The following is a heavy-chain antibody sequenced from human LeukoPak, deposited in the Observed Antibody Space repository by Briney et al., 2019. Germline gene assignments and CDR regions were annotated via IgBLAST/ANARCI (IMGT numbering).Heavy chain of an antibody. CDR3: AKDRIVVVPAANIPDY. CDR2: ISYDGSNK. V-gene: IGHV3-30*18. D-gene: IGHD2-2*01. Sequence: GGSLRLSCAASGFTFSSYGMHWVRQAPGKGLERVAVISYDGSNKYYADSVKGRFTISRDNSKNTLYLQMNSLRAEDTAVYYCAKDRIVVVPAANIPDYWGQGTLVTVSS. J-gene: IGHJ4*02. CDR1: GFTFSSYG.